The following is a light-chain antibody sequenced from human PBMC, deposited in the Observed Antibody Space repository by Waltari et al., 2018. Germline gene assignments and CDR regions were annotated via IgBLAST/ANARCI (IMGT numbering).Light chain of an antibody. CDR3: QKYGSIPAT. CDR1: QSVSRY. V-gene: IGKV3-20*01. J-gene: IGKJ1*01. Sequence: EIVLTQSPGTLSLSPGERATLSCRASQSVSRYLAWYQQKPGHAPRLLIYDASTRATGIPDRFSGGGSCTDFRLTISRLEPEDFSVYYCQKYGSIPATFGQGTKVEI. CDR2: DAS.